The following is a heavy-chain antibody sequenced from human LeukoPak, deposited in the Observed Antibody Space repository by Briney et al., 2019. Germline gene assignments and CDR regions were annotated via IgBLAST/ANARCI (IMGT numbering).Heavy chain of an antibody. D-gene: IGHD2-2*01. J-gene: IGHJ4*02. CDR2: INPSGVTT. CDR3: ASGASYSTGWVF. CDR1: GYIFTNYY. Sequence: VASVKLSCKAFGYIFTNYYIHWVRQAPGQGLEWMGIINPSGVTTAYGQKFLGRVTMTRDTSTSTVYMEMTNMTSEDTAVYFCASGASYSTGWVFWGQGTLVTVSS. V-gene: IGHV1-46*01.